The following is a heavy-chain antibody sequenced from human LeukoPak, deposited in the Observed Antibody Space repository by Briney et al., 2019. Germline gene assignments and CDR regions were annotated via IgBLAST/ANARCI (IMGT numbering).Heavy chain of an antibody. V-gene: IGHV4-31*03. CDR1: GGSISGGGYY. Sequence: PSETLSLTCTVSGGSISGGGYYWSWIRQHLGKGLEWIGYIYYSGSTYYNPSLKSRVTISVDTSKNQFSLKLSSVTAADTAVYYCARVIVVVVAAINWFDPWGQGTLVTVSS. CDR2: IYYSGST. J-gene: IGHJ5*02. D-gene: IGHD2-15*01. CDR3: ARVIVVVVAAINWFDP.